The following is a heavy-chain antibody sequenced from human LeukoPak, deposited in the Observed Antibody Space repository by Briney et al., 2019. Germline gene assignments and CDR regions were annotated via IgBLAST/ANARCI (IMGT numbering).Heavy chain of an antibody. Sequence: PGASLRLSCAASGFIFSNYAMSWVRQAPGKGLEWVSAIGGRDGGTYYADSVKGRFTVSRDDPKNTLYLQMNSLRAEDTAVYYCAKWTPFWMATTSLDYWGQGTLVTVSS. CDR2: IGGRDGGT. J-gene: IGHJ4*02. CDR1: GFIFSNYA. D-gene: IGHD5-24*01. V-gene: IGHV3-23*01. CDR3: AKWTPFWMATTSLDY.